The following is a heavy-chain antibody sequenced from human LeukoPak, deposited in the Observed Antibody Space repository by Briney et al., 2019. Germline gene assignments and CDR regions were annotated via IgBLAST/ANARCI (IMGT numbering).Heavy chain of an antibody. CDR2: ISSSSSTI. CDR3: ARDQRRWLRVTLFDY. CDR1: GFTFSSYS. Sequence: GGSLRLSCAASGFTFSSYSMNWVRQAPGKGLEWVSYISSSSSTIYYADSVKGRFTISRDNAKNSLYLQMNSLRAEDTDVYYCARDQRRWLRVTLFDYWGQGTLVTVSS. D-gene: IGHD5-12*01. J-gene: IGHJ4*02. V-gene: IGHV3-48*01.